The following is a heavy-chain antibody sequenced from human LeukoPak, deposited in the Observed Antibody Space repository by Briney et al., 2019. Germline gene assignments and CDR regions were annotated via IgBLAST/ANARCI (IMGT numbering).Heavy chain of an antibody. CDR2: ISSSGSTI. V-gene: IGHV3-48*03. CDR3: ARAAYSSTWYSRYFDL. Sequence: GGSLRLSCAASGFTFSSYEMNWVRQAPGKGLEWVSYISSSGSTIYYADSVKGRFTISRDNSKNTLYLQMNSLRAADTAVYYCARAAYSSTWYSRYFDLWGRGTLVTVSS. D-gene: IGHD6-13*01. CDR1: GFTFSSYE. J-gene: IGHJ2*01.